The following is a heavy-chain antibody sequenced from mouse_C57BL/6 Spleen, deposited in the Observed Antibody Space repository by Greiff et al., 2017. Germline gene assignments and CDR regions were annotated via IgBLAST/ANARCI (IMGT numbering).Heavy chain of an antibody. J-gene: IGHJ4*01. CDR3: AREGFYAMDY. V-gene: IGHV5-17*01. CDR1: GFTFSDYG. Sequence: EVKLMESGGGLVKPGGSLKISCAASGFTFSDYGMHWVRQAPEKGLEWVAYISSGSSTIYYADTVKGRFTISRDNAKNTLFLQMTSLRSEDTAMYYCAREGFYAMDYWGQGTSVTVSS. CDR2: ISSGSSTI.